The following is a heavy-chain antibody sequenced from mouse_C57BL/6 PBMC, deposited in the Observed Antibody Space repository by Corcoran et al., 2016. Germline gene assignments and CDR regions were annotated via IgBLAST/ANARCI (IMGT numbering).Heavy chain of an antibody. CDR2: INPNNGGT. Sequence: EVQLQQSGPELVKPGASVKISCKASGYTFTDYYMNWVKQSHGKSLEWIGDINPNNGGTSYNQKFKGKATLTVDKSSSTADMELRSLTSEDSAVYYCARRDGSSHWYFDVGGTGTTVTVSS. CDR1: GYTFTDYY. CDR3: ARRDGSSHWYFDV. V-gene: IGHV1-26*01. J-gene: IGHJ1*02. D-gene: IGHD1-1*01.